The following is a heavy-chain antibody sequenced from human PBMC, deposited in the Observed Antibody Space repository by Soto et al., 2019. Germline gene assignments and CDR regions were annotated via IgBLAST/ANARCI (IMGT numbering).Heavy chain of an antibody. CDR2: IYYSGST. V-gene: IGHV4-31*03. Sequence: QVQLQESGPGLVKPSQTLSLTCTVSGGSISSGGYYWSWIRQHPGKGLEWIGYIYYSGSTYYNPSLKRRVTISVDTSKNQFSLKLSSVTAADTAVYYCASQRVVAANDGAEYFQHWGQGTLVTVSS. D-gene: IGHD2-15*01. CDR3: ASQRVVAANDGAEYFQH. J-gene: IGHJ1*01. CDR1: GGSISSGGYY.